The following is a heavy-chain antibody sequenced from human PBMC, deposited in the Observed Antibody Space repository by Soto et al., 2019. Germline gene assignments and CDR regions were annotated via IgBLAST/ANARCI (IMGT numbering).Heavy chain of an antibody. J-gene: IGHJ4*02. CDR2: IYYSGST. CDR3: ARIVSLAHGEFSD. V-gene: IGHV4-31*03. Sequence: VQLQESGPGLVKPSQTLSLTCTVSDGSISSGVYYWSWISEHPGKGLEWIGYIYYSGSTYYNSSLKRRVTRPVNTSKNQFSLKLSSVTAADTALYYCARIVSLAHGEFSDGGQGTLVTVSS. CDR1: DGSISSGVYY. D-gene: IGHD3-10*01.